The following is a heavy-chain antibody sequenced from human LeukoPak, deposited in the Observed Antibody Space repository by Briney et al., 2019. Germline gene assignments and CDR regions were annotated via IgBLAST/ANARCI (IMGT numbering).Heavy chain of an antibody. J-gene: IGHJ4*02. CDR2: ISTSGSTI. CDR1: GFTFSGYE. D-gene: IGHD2-2*02. CDR3: ARDPGYCSSTSCYKFFDY. V-gene: IGHV3-48*03. Sequence: PGGSLRLSCAASGFTFSGYEMNWARQAPGKGLEWGSYISTSGSTIYYADSVKGRFTVSRDNAKNSLYLQMNSLRAEDTADYYCARDPGYCSSTSCYKFFDYWGREPWSPSPQ.